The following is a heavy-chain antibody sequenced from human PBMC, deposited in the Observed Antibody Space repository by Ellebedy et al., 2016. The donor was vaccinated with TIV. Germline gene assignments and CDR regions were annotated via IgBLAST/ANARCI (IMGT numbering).Heavy chain of an antibody. CDR1: GFSLRTSGMC. Sequence: SGPTLVKPTQTLTLTCTFSGFSLRTSGMCVNWIRQPPGKALEWLARIDWDDDKYYSTSLKTRLTISKDTSKNQVVLRMTDVDPVDTATYYCARIPTAASGNGVDVWGQGTTVTVSS. V-gene: IGHV2-70*11. J-gene: IGHJ6*02. CDR2: IDWDDDK. CDR3: ARIPTAASGNGVDV. D-gene: IGHD6-25*01.